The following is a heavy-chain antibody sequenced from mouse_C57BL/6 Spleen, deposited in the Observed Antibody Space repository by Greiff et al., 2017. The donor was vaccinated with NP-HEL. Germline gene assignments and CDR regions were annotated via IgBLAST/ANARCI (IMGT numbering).Heavy chain of an antibody. CDR3: AREGGYDYDWYFDV. CDR1: GYTLTDYN. D-gene: IGHD2-4*01. Sequence: VQLQQSGPELVKPGASVKIPCKASGYTLTDYNMDWVKQSHGKSLEWIGDINPNNGGTIYNQKFKGKATLTVDKSSSTAYMELRSLTSEDTAVYYCAREGGYDYDWYFDVWGTGTTVTVSS. V-gene: IGHV1-18*01. J-gene: IGHJ1*03. CDR2: INPNNGGT.